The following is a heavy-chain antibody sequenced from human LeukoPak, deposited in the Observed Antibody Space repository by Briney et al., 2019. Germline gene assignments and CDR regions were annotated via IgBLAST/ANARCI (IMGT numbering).Heavy chain of an antibody. Sequence: GGSLRLSFAASGFTFSSYGMHWVRQAPGKGLEWVAVISYDGSNKYYADSVKGRFIISRDNSKNTLYLQMNSLRAEDTAVYYCARDSSVDTAMAADYWGQGTLVTVSS. CDR3: ARDSSVDTAMAADY. CDR2: ISYDGSNK. J-gene: IGHJ4*02. V-gene: IGHV3-30*19. CDR1: GFTFSSYG. D-gene: IGHD5-18*01.